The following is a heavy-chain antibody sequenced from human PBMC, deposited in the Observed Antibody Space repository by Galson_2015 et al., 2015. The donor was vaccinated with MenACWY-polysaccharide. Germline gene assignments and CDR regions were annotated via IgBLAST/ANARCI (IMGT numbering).Heavy chain of an antibody. Sequence: SVKVSCKASGYTFTTYNINWVRQATGQGLEWMGWMNPNSGNTGYAQKFQGRVTMTRNTSISIAYMELNSLRSEDTAVYYCARGIRRTTVWFDPWGQEPWSPSPQ. CDR1: GYTFTTYN. V-gene: IGHV1-8*01. CDR3: ARGIRRTTVWFDP. CDR2: MNPNSGNT. D-gene: IGHD1-1*01. J-gene: IGHJ5*02.